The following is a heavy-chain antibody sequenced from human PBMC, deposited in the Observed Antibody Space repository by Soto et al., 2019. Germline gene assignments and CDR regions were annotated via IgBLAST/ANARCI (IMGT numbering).Heavy chain of an antibody. Sequence: ASVKVSCKASGYTFTRYGISWVRQAPGQGLEWMGWISAYNGNTNYAQKLQGRVTMTTDTSTSTAYKELRSLRSDDTAVYYCARVWGYSYGYWFDPWGQGTLVTVSS. D-gene: IGHD5-18*01. CDR1: GYTFTRYG. CDR3: ARVWGYSYGYWFDP. CDR2: ISAYNGNT. V-gene: IGHV1-18*04. J-gene: IGHJ5*02.